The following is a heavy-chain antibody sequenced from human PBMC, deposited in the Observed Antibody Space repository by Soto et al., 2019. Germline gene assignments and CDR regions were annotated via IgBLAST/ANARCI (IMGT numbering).Heavy chain of an antibody. J-gene: IGHJ4*02. V-gene: IGHV3-23*01. D-gene: IGHD2-15*01. CDR3: AKGVAATPHFDY. CDR2: ISGSGGST. CDR1: GFTFSSYA. Sequence: GGSLRLSCAASGFTFSSYAMSWVRQAPGKGLEWVSAISGSGGSTYYADSGKGRFTISRDNSKNTLYLQMNSLRAEDTAVYYCAKGVAATPHFDYWGQGTLVTVSS.